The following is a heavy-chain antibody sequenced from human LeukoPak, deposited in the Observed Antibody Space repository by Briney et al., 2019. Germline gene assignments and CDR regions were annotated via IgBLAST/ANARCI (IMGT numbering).Heavy chain of an antibody. J-gene: IGHJ5*02. CDR2: IYYSGST. CDR3: ARGRDKFDP. V-gene: IGHV4-30-4*08. D-gene: IGHD2-15*01. Sequence: SQTLSLTCSVSGGSISSDDYCWNWIRQHPGKGLEWIGYIYYSGSTYYNPSLKSRVITSVDTSKNQFSLKLTSVTAADTAVYYCARGRDKFDPWGQGTLVTVSS. CDR1: GGSISSDDYC.